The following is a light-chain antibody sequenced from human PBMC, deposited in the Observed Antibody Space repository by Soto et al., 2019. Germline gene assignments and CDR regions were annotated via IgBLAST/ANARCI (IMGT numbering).Light chain of an antibody. CDR3: QQRSDWPST. J-gene: IGKJ4*01. CDR1: QSVGSY. Sequence: EIVLTQSPATLSLSPGDRATLSCRASQSVGSYLGWYQQRPGQAPRLLIYDASNRATGIPARFSGSGSGTDCTLTSRSLEHEDFAVYYCQQRSDWPSTFGGGTTGEIK. V-gene: IGKV3-11*01. CDR2: DAS.